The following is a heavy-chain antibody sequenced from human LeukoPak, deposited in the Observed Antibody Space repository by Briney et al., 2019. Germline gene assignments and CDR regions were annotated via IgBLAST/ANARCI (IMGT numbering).Heavy chain of an antibody. CDR1: GFTFSDYT. CDR3: TRVGTTYGGDTWLDS. CDR2: IRGKPYGETT. J-gene: IGHJ5*01. D-gene: IGHD4-23*01. Sequence: GGSLRLSCTSSGFTFSDYTVNWVRRAPGKGLEWISFIRGKPYGETTEYAASVKGRFIISRDNSESIAYLQMNSLKIEDTAVYYCTRVGTTYGGDTWLDSWGQGTLVTVSS. V-gene: IGHV3-49*04.